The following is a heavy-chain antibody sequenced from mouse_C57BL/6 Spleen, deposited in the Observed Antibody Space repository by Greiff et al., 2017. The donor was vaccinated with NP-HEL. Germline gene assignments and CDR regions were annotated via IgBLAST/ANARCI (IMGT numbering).Heavy chain of an antibody. V-gene: IGHV5-4*01. J-gene: IGHJ2*01. CDR3: ARDSVYDGYYGY. D-gene: IGHD2-3*01. Sequence: EVMLVESGGGLVKPGGSLKLSCAASGFTFSSYAMSWVRQTPEKRLEWVATISDGGSYTYYPDNVKGRFTISRDNAKNNLYLQMSHLKSEDTAMYYCARDSVYDGYYGYWGQGTTLTVSS. CDR2: ISDGGSYT. CDR1: GFTFSSYA.